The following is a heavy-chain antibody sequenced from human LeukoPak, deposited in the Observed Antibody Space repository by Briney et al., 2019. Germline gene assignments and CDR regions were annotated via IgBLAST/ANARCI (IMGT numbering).Heavy chain of an antibody. J-gene: IGHJ4*02. CDR2: ISYDGSNK. CDR1: GFTFTSYD. Sequence: GGSLRLSCAASGFTFTSYDIHWVRQAPGKGLEWVAVISYDGSNKYYADSMKGRFTISRDNSKNTMYLQLNSLRVEDTAVYYCAKDRERWGGYSYGLPFDYWGQGILVTVSS. CDR3: AKDRERWGGYSYGLPFDY. D-gene: IGHD5-18*01. V-gene: IGHV3-30*18.